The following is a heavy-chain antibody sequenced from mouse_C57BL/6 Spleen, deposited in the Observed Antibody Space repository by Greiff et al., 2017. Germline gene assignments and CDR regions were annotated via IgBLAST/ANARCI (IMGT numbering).Heavy chain of an antibody. CDR2: IYPGDGDT. V-gene: IGHV1-82*01. CDR3: ARVWDEGH. Sequence: VQLQQSGPELVKPGASVKISCKASGYAFSSSWMNWVKQRPGKGLEWIGRIYPGDGDTNYNGKFKGKDTLTADKSSSTAYMQLSSLTSEDSTVYFCARVWDEGHWGQGTTLTVSS. D-gene: IGHD4-1*01. CDR1: GYAFSSSW. J-gene: IGHJ2*01.